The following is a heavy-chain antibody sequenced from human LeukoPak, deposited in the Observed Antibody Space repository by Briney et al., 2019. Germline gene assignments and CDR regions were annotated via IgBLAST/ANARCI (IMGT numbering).Heavy chain of an antibody. V-gene: IGHV3-48*01. CDR1: GFTFSSYS. CDR2: ISGSGSTK. CDR3: ARRYSGSYFDY. D-gene: IGHD1-26*01. J-gene: IGHJ4*02. Sequence: GGSLRLSCTASGFTFSSYSMNWVRQAPGKGLEWVSYISGSGSTKYYANSVKDRFTISRDNDKNSLYLQMNSLRVDDTAVYYCARRYSGSYFDYWGQGTLVTVSS.